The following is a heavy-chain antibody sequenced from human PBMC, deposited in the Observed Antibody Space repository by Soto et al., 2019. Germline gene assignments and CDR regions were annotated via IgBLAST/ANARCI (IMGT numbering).Heavy chain of an antibody. V-gene: IGHV4-4*07. Sequence: PSETLSLTCTVSGGSISSYYWSWIRQPAGKGLEWIGRIYTSGSTNYNPSLKSRVTMSVDTSKNQFSLKLSSVTAADTAAYYCARATKRATVTMKRYYYYGMDVWGQGTTVTVSS. CDR2: IYTSGST. CDR1: GGSISSYY. CDR3: ARATKRATVTMKRYYYYGMDV. J-gene: IGHJ6*02. D-gene: IGHD4-17*01.